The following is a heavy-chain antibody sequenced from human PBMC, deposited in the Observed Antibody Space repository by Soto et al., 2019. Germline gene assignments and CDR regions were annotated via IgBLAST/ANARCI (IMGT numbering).Heavy chain of an antibody. CDR3: ARGMPGYSSGCAFDY. Sequence: QVQLQESGPGLVKPSGTLSLTCAVSSGSISSSNWWSWVRQPPGKGLEWIGEIYHSGSTNYNPSLKSRVAISVDKSKNQFSLKLSSVTAADTAVYYCARGMPGYSSGCAFDYWGQGTLVTVSS. CDR2: IYHSGST. D-gene: IGHD6-19*01. J-gene: IGHJ4*02. V-gene: IGHV4-4*02. CDR1: SGSISSSNW.